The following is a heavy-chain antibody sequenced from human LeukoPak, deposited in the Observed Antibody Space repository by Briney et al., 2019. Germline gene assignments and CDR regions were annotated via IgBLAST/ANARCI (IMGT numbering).Heavy chain of an antibody. CDR1: DGSISSHY. D-gene: IGHD2-15*01. CDR2: VYRTGST. CDR3: AREGLEDCTGASCHFLFDP. Sequence: PSETLSLTCTVSDGSISSHYWSWIRQPAGKGLEWSGRVYRTGSTSYNPSLKSRVTMSVDTSKNQLSLKLSSVTAADTAVYYCAREGLEDCTGASCHFLFDPWGQGTLVTVSS. J-gene: IGHJ5*02. V-gene: IGHV4-4*07.